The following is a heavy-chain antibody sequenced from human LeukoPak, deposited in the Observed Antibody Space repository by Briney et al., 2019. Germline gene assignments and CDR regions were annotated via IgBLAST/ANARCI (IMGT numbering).Heavy chain of an antibody. V-gene: IGHV3-30*18. J-gene: IGHJ4*02. CDR2: ISYDGSNK. D-gene: IGHD3-22*01. CDR1: GFTFSIYG. Sequence: GGSLRLSCAASGFTFSIYGMHWVRQAPGRGLEWVAVISYDGSNKYYADSVKGRFTISRDNSKNTLYLQMNSLRAEDTAVYYCAKIYDSSGYYSYFDYWGQGTLVTVSS. CDR3: AKIYDSSGYYSYFDY.